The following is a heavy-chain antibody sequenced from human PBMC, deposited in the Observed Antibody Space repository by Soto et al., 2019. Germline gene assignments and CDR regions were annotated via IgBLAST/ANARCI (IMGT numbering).Heavy chain of an antibody. CDR3: ARIAAAGTEQNWFDP. Sequence: LGESLKISCKGSGYSFTSYWIGWVRQMPGKGLEWMGIIYPGDSDTRYSPSFQGQVTISADKSISTTYLQWSSLKASDTAMYYCARIAAAGTEQNWFDPWGQGTLVTVSS. V-gene: IGHV5-51*01. J-gene: IGHJ5*02. CDR1: GYSFTSYW. CDR2: IYPGDSDT. D-gene: IGHD6-13*01.